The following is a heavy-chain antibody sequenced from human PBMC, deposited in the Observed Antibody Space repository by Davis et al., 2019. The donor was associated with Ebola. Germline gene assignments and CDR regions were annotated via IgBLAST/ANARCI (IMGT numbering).Heavy chain of an antibody. Sequence: SETLSLTCTVSGGSISSYYWSWIRQPPGKGLEWIGYIYYSGSTNHNPSLKSRVTISVDTSKNQFSLKLSSVTAADTAVYYCAGWFGELLYYYYYGMDVWGKGTTVTVSS. CDR3: AGWFGELLYYYYYGMDV. CDR2: IYYSGST. CDR1: GGSISSYY. V-gene: IGHV4-59*12. J-gene: IGHJ6*04. D-gene: IGHD3-10*01.